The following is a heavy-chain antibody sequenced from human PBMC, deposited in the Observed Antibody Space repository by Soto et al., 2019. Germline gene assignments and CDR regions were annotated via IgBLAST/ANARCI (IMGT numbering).Heavy chain of an antibody. CDR3: ARGAGVTDFWSGYKAPLDRYYYYGMDV. V-gene: IGHV1-2*04. J-gene: IGHJ6*02. D-gene: IGHD3-3*01. CDR2: INPNSGGT. Sequence: ASVKVSCKASGYTFTVYYMHCVLQSPLQWLDWMGCINPNSGGTNYAQKFQGWVTMTRDTSISTAYMELSRLRSDDTAVYYCARGAGVTDFWSGYKAPLDRYYYYGMDVWGQGTTVTVSS. CDR1: GYTFTVYY.